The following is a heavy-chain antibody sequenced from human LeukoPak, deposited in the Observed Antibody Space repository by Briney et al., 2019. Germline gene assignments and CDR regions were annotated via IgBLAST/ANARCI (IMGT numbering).Heavy chain of an antibody. CDR1: GGSVSSGNLH. V-gene: IGHV4-39*01. CDR2: IYYSGST. D-gene: IGHD2-15*01. J-gene: IGHJ1*01. CDR3: AGHATYCSGGSCYSPKGAGYFQH. Sequence: PSETLSLTCTVSGGSVSSGNLHWSWIRQPPGKGLEWIGSIYYSGSTYYNPSLKSRVTISVDTSKNQFSLKLSSVTAADTAVYYCAGHATYCSGGSCYSPKGAGYFQHWGQGTLVTVSS.